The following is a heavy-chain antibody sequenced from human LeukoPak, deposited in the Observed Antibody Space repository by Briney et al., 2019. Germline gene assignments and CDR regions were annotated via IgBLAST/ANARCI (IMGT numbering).Heavy chain of an antibody. CDR2: IYYSGST. J-gene: IGHJ6*02. Sequence: SETLSLTCTVCGGSISSYYWSWIRQPPGKGLEWIGYIYYSGSTNYNPSLKSRVTISVDTSKNQFSLKLSSVTAADTAVYYCARGGKYQLLYNYYYYGMDVWGQGTTVTVSS. V-gene: IGHV4-59*12. CDR3: ARGGKYQLLYNYYYYGMDV. CDR1: GGSISSYY. D-gene: IGHD2-2*02.